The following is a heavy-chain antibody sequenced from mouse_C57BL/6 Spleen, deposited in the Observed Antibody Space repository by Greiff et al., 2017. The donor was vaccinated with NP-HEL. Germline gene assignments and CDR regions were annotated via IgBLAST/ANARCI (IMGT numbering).Heavy chain of an antibody. J-gene: IGHJ3*01. CDR1: GYTFTDYE. Sequence: VQLQQSGAELVRPGASVTLSCKASGYTFTDYEMHWVKQTPLHGLEWIGAIDPETGGTAYNQTFKGKAILTADKSSSTAYMELRSLTSEDSAVYYCTRDYYGSSLAGFAYWGQGTLVTVSA. CDR3: TRDYYGSSLAGFAY. D-gene: IGHD1-1*01. CDR2: IDPETGGT. V-gene: IGHV1-15*01.